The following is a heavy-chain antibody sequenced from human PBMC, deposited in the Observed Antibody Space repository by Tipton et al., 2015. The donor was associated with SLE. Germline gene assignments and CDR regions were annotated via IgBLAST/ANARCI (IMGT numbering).Heavy chain of an antibody. V-gene: IGHV4-59*11. CDR2: IYYSGST. CDR3: ARGRRWFDP. CDR1: GGSMSSHY. Sequence: LVKPSETLSLTCTVSGGSMSSHYWSWIRQSPGKGLEWIGYIYYSGSTNYNPSLKSRVTISVDTSKNQFSLKLSSVTAADTAVYYCARGRRWFDPWGRGTLVTVSS. J-gene: IGHJ2*01. D-gene: IGHD1-14*01.